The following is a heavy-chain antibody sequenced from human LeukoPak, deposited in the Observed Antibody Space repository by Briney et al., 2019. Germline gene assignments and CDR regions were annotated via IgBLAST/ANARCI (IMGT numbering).Heavy chain of an antibody. CDR3: ARVALWFGAATRDYYYGMDV. CDR1: GGTFSIYA. Sequence: SVKVSFTASGGTFSIYAISWVRQAPGQGLEWMGGIIPTFGTTNYAQKFQGRVTITADESTSTAYMDLSSLRSEDTAVYYCARVALWFGAATRDYYYGMDVWGQGTTVTVSS. D-gene: IGHD3-10*01. CDR2: IIPTFGTT. J-gene: IGHJ6*02. V-gene: IGHV1-69*01.